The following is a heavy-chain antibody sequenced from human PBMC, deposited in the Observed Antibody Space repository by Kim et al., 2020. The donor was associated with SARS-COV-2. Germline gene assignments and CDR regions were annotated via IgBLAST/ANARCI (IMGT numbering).Heavy chain of an antibody. D-gene: IGHD2-2*01. CDR3: ARPGDCSSTSCYIWYAFDI. CDR1: GFTFSSYN. V-gene: IGHV3-30-3*01. J-gene: IGHJ3*02. Sequence: GGSLRLSCAASGFTFSSYNMHWVRQAPGKGLEWMAIISYDGNNKYYADSVKGRFTISRDNAKNSLYLQMNSLRAEDTAVYYCARPGDCSSTSCYIWYAFDIWGQGTMVTVSS. CDR2: ISYDGNNK.